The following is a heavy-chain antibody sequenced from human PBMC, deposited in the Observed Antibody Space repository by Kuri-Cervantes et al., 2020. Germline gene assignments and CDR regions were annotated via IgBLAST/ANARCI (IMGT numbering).Heavy chain of an antibody. V-gene: IGHV4-30-4*01. J-gene: IGHJ4*02. CDR2: IYYSGNT. CDR3: ARAPSYYDSSGYSIFDY. Sequence: LRLSCTVSGGSISSGDYYWSWIRQPPGKGLEWIGYIYYSGNTHYNPSLKSRVTISIDTSKNQFSLKLSSVTAADTAVYYCARAPSYYDSSGYSIFDYWGQGTLVTVSS. CDR1: GGSISSGDYY. D-gene: IGHD3-22*01.